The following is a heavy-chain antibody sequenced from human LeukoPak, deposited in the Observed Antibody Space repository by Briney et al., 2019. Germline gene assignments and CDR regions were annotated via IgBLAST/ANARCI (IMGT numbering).Heavy chain of an antibody. CDR3: ARNDIVVVPAAMPELRPYYMDV. CDR2: ISAYNGNT. D-gene: IGHD2-2*01. J-gene: IGHJ6*03. CDR1: GYTFTSYG. Sequence: VASVKVSCKASGYTFTSYGISWVRQAPGQGLEWMGWISAYNGNTTYAQKLQGRVTMTTDTSTSTAYMELRSLRSDDTAVYYCARNDIVVVPAAMPELRPYYMDVWGKGTTVTVSS. V-gene: IGHV1-18*01.